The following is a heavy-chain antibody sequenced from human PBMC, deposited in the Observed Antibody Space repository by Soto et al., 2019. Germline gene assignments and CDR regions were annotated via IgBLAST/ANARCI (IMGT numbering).Heavy chain of an antibody. V-gene: IGHV3-30-3*01. Sequence: QVQLVESGGGVVQPGRSLRLSCAASGFTFSSYAMHWVRQAPGKGLEWVAVISYDGSNKYYADSVKGRFTISRDNSKNTRYLQMNSLRAEDTAVYYCARATPGIAVAGHFDYWGQGTLVTVSS. D-gene: IGHD6-19*01. CDR3: ARATPGIAVAGHFDY. J-gene: IGHJ4*02. CDR1: GFTFSSYA. CDR2: ISYDGSNK.